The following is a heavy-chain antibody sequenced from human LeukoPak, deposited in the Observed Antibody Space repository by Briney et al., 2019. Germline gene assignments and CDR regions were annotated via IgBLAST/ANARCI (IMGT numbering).Heavy chain of an antibody. V-gene: IGHV3-48*04. CDR2: ISSSSSI. Sequence: GGSLRLSCAASGFTFSSYSMNWVRQAPGKGLEWVSYISSSSSIHYADSVKGRFTISRDNAKNSLYLQMNSLRAEDTAVYYCARDLGWLQFGYWGQGTPVTVSS. CDR1: GFTFSSYS. CDR3: ARDLGWLQFGY. J-gene: IGHJ4*02. D-gene: IGHD5-24*01.